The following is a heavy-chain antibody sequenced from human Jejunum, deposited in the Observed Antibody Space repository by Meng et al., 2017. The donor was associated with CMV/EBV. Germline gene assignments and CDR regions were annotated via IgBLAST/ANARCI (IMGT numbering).Heavy chain of an antibody. Sequence: VSGDSITSSSDYWGWIRQHPGQGLEWIGRMYYSESTYYSPSLKSRVTISVDTSKNQFSLKVRSVTAADTAVYYCISGYSSATFDYWGQGTLVTVSS. CDR1: GDSITSSSDY. CDR3: ISGYSSATFDY. J-gene: IGHJ4*02. D-gene: IGHD6-19*01. CDR2: MYYSEST. V-gene: IGHV4-39*07.